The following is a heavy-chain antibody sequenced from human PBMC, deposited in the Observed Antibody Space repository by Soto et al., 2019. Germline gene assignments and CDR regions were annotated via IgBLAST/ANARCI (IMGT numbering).Heavy chain of an antibody. J-gene: IGHJ5*02. Sequence: QVQLQESGSGLVKPSETLSLTCAVSGGSLSSGVYSWSWIRQPPGKGLEWIGYIYHSGSTYYNPSLMCRFTISVDRTKKWFSLKLSSVSAGATDVYYCARVPSPWGQGTLVTVSS. CDR1: GGSLSSGVYS. V-gene: IGHV4-30-2*01. CDR3: ARVPSP. CDR2: IYHSGST.